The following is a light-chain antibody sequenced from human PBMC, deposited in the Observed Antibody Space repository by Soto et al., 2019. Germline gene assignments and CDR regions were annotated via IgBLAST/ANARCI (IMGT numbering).Light chain of an antibody. V-gene: IGKV1-39*01. Sequence: DIQMTQSPSSLSASVGDSVTITCRASQSVRNYLNWSQHKPGKAPKLLIYGASRLQTGVPSRFHGSGSGTDFTLTVSSLRPEGFATYYCQQTYSSSWTFGQGTKVEIK. J-gene: IGKJ1*01. CDR2: GAS. CDR3: QQTYSSSWT. CDR1: QSVRNY.